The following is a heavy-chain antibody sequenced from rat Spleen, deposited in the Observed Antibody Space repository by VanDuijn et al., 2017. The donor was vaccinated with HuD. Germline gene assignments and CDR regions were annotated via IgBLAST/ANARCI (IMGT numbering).Heavy chain of an antibody. CDR3: ARHGVYTYYFDY. D-gene: IGHD1-2*01. CDR1: GFTFSNYG. J-gene: IGHJ2*01. CDR2: ISYAGSST. V-gene: IGHV5-29*01. Sequence: EVQLVESGGGLVQPGRSLKLSCAASGFTFSNYGMAWVRQAPTKGLEWVATISYAGSSTYYRDSVKGRFTISRDNAKSTLYLQMDSLRSEDTATYYCARHGVYTYYFDYWGQGVMVTVSS.